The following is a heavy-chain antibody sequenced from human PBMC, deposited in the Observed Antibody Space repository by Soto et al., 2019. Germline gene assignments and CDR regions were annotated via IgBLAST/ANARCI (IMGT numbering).Heavy chain of an antibody. CDR1: CYTFAGHY. Sequence: GTSAEVSFQACCYTFAGHYIHWVRQAPEQGPEWMGEIGPESGATRYAQRFQGRVTMTRDMSITTVYMELNNLSPDDTAVYYCGRGRSGQIVVFYWGQGNPVTVSS. J-gene: IGHJ4*02. D-gene: IGHD1-26*01. CDR3: GRGRSGQIVVFY. CDR2: IGPESGAT. V-gene: IGHV1-2*02.